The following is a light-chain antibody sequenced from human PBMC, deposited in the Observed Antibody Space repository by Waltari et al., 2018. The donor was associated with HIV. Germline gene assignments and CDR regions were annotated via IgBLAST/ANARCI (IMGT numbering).Light chain of an antibody. CDR3: QQYGSSPLT. V-gene: IGKV3-20*01. CDR1: QSVGSTY. J-gene: IGKJ4*01. CDR2: VTS. Sequence: EIVLTQSPGTLSLTSGERATLSCRASQSVGSTYLAWYQQKPGQAPRLLMYVTSSRATGTPDRFSGSGSGTDFTLTISRLEPEDVAVYYCQQYGSSPLTFGGGTKVEIK.